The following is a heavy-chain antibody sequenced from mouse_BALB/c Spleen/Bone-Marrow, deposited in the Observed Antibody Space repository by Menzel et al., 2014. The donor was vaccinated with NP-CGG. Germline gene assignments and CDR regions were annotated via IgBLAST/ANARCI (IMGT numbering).Heavy chain of an antibody. J-gene: IGHJ4*01. CDR3: AREKYGNYYAMGY. CDR2: IWGDGTT. D-gene: IGHD2-10*02. Sequence: QVQLQQSGPGLVAPSQSLSITCTVSGFSLTDYGINWVRQPPGKGLEWLGVIWGDGTTDYNSALRSRLSINKDNSRSQVFLKMNSLQTDDTARYYCAREKYGNYYAMGYWGQGTSVTVSS. V-gene: IGHV2-6-7*01. CDR1: GFSLTDYG.